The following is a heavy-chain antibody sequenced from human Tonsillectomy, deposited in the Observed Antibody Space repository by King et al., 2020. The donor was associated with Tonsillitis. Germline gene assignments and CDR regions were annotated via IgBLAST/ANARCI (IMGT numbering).Heavy chain of an antibody. Sequence: VQLVESGGGLVKPGGSLRLSCAASGFTLSSYSITWVRQAPGKGLEWVSYIGSSDSYIYYAGPVKGRFTISRDNARNSLFLQMNSLRVEDTALYYCASAGCSGSSSCAWGQGTLVTVSS. J-gene: IGHJ4*02. D-gene: IGHD2-2*01. CDR2: IGSSDSYI. V-gene: IGHV3-21*01. CDR1: GFTLSSYS. CDR3: ASAGCSGSSSCA.